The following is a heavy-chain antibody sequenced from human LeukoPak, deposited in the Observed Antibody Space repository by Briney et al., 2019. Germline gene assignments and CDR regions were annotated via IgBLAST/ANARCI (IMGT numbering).Heavy chain of an antibody. J-gene: IGHJ5*02. Sequence: SETLSLTCTVSGGSISSYYWSWIRQPPGKGLEWIGYIYYSGSTNYNPSLKSRVTISVDTSKNQFSLKLSSMTAADTAVYYCARENVGWFDPWGQGTLVTVSS. CDR2: IYYSGST. V-gene: IGHV4-59*01. CDR1: GGSISSYY. CDR3: ARENVGWFDP. D-gene: IGHD2-15*01.